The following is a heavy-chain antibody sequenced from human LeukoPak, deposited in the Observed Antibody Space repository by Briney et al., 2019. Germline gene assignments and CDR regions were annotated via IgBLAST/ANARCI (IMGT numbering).Heavy chain of an antibody. V-gene: IGHV4-59*01. CDR2: IYYSGST. Sequence: SETLSLTCTVSGGSISSYYWSWIRQPPGKGLEWIGYIYYSGSTNYNPSLKSRVTISVDTSKNQFSLKLSSVTAADTAVYYCAREAKPSRIVGATNYYYYMDVWGKGTTVTISS. CDR1: GGSISSYY. J-gene: IGHJ6*03. CDR3: AREAKPSRIVGATNYYYYMDV. D-gene: IGHD1-26*01.